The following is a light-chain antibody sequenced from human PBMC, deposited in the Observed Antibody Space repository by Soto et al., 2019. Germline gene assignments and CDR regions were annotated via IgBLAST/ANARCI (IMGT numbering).Light chain of an antibody. CDR3: QQYNSGPYT. J-gene: IGKJ2*01. CDR1: QTVNYN. Sequence: EIVMTQFPATLSVSPGERATLSCRASQTVNYNLAWFQQKRGQPPSLLIYGASTRATGIPARFSGSGSGTEFTLTISSLQSEDFAVYYCQQYNSGPYTFGQGTKLDIK. CDR2: GAS. V-gene: IGKV3-15*01.